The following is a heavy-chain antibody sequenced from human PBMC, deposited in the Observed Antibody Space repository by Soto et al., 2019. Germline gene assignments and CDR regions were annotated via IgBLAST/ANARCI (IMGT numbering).Heavy chain of an antibody. CDR1: GFSLSTSGVG. CDR2: IYWDDDK. CDR3: AHRRHGFYCSGGSCYSSVSWFDP. D-gene: IGHD2-15*01. J-gene: IGHJ5*02. Sequence: QITLKESGHTLVKPTQTLTLTCTFSGFSLSTSGVGVGWIRQPPGKALEWLALIYWDDDKRYSPSLKSRLTSTKDTSKNQVVLTMTNMVPVDTATYYCAHRRHGFYCSGGSCYSSVSWFDPWGQGTLVTVSS. V-gene: IGHV2-5*02.